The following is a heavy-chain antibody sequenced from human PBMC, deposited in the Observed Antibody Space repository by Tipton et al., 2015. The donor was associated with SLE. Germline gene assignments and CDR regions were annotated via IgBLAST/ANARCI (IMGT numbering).Heavy chain of an antibody. V-gene: IGHV4-61*02. Sequence: GLVKPSETLSLTCTVSGGSIRSGSYYWSWIRQPAGKGLEWIGRIYTSGSTNYNPSLKSRVTISVDTSKNQFSLKLSSVTAADTAVYYCASRGRMIAVAVRHAFDIWGQGTMVTVSS. CDR3: ASRGRMIAVAVRHAFDI. D-gene: IGHD6-19*01. J-gene: IGHJ3*02. CDR2: IYTSGST. CDR1: GGSIRSGSYY.